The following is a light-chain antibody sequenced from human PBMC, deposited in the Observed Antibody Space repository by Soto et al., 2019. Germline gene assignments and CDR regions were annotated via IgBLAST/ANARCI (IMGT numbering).Light chain of an antibody. CDR3: SSYTTSNTYV. CDR2: DVT. J-gene: IGLJ1*01. CDR1: SSDVGSNNR. V-gene: IGLV2-18*02. Sequence: QSALTQPPSVSGSPGQSVAISCTGSSSDVGSNNRISWYHQPPGTAPKPIIYDVTNRPSGVPDRFSGSKSGNTASLTISGLQAEDEADYYCSSYTTSNTYVFGTGTKLTVL.